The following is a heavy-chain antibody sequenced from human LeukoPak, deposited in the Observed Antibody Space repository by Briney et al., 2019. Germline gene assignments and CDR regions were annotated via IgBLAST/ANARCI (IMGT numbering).Heavy chain of an antibody. Sequence: GSLRPSCAASGFTFSDYSMNWVRQAPGKGLGWGSSISSSSSYIYYADSVKGRFTISRDNARNSLYLLMNSLRAEDTAVYYCARGGRSTYFDWSPDYWGQGTLVTVSS. CDR1: GFTFSDYS. D-gene: IGHD3-9*01. J-gene: IGHJ4*02. CDR2: ISSSSSYI. CDR3: ARGGRSTYFDWSPDY. V-gene: IGHV3-21*01.